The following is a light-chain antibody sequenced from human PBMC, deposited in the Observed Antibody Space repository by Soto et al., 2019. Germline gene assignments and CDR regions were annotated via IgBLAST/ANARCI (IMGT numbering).Light chain of an antibody. CDR2: DAS. J-gene: IGKJ5*01. CDR1: QSVSSN. CDR3: QHRTNWPPVT. Sequence: EILLTQSPATLSVSPGERATLSCRASQSVSSNLAWYQQKPGQAPRLLIYDASSRATGIPARFSGSGSGTDFTLTISSLEPEDFAVYYCQHRTNWPPVTFGQGTLLDVK. V-gene: IGKV3-11*01.